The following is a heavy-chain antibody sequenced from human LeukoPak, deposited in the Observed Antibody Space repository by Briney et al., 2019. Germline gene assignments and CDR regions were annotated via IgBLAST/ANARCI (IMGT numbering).Heavy chain of an antibody. Sequence: GGSLRLSCAASGFTFGSYWIHWVRQAPGKGLVWVSRINTDGGDTTYADSVKGRFTISRDNAKNTLFLQMNSLRAEDTAVYYCARDEKIVGASGQDYWGQGTMVTVSS. CDR2: INTDGGDT. V-gene: IGHV3-74*01. D-gene: IGHD1-26*01. CDR3: ARDEKIVGASGQDY. CDR1: GFTFGSYW. J-gene: IGHJ4*02.